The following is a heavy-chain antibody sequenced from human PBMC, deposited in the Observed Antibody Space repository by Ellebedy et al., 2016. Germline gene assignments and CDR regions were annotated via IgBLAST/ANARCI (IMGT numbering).Heavy chain of an antibody. J-gene: IGHJ5*02. Sequence: GGSLRLSXTASGLNFNTFFMSWVRQAPGKGLEWVSTISAGSDTTRLADSVKGRFTISRDNAKNSLFLQMNSLRAEDTAVYYCARGVGGTSLNWFDPWGQGTLVTVSS. V-gene: IGHV3-23*01. D-gene: IGHD3-16*01. CDR1: GLNFNTFF. CDR2: ISAGSDTT. CDR3: ARGVGGTSLNWFDP.